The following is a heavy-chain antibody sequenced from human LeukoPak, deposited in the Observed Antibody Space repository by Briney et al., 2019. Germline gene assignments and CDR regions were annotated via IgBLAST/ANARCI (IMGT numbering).Heavy chain of an antibody. CDR3: ARVKDYGGNSVGFDY. Sequence: SVKVSCTASGGTFSSYAISWVRQAPGQGLEWMGGIIPIFGTANYAQKFQGRVTITADESTSTAYMELSSLGSEDTAVYYCARVKDYGGNSVGFDYWGQGTLVTVSS. D-gene: IGHD4-23*01. V-gene: IGHV1-69*01. CDR2: IIPIFGTA. J-gene: IGHJ4*02. CDR1: GGTFSSYA.